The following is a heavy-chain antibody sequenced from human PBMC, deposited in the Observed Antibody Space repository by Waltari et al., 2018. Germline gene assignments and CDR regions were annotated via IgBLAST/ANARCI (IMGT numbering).Heavy chain of an antibody. CDR3: VQLPGY. V-gene: IGHV4-39*01. CDR2: HYYSGST. J-gene: IGHJ4*02. CDR1: GGSIDSTYNY. Sequence: QVQLQESGPGLVKPSETLSLTCTVSGGSIDSTYNYWGWIRQHPGKGLEWIGSHYYSGSTHYNPSLKSRVTISVDTSKNQFSLKLTSVTAADTAVYYCVQLPGYWGQGILVTVSS. D-gene: IGHD2-15*01.